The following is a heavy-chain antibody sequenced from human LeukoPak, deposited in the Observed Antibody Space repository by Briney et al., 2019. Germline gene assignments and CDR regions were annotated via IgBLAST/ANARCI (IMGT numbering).Heavy chain of an antibody. CDR2: IYSGGST. D-gene: IGHD6-19*01. J-gene: IGHJ4*02. V-gene: IGHV3-53*01. CDR3: AKDARRTSGWYFFDY. CDR1: GFTVSSNY. Sequence: PGGSLRLSCAASGFTVSSNYMSWVRQAPGKGLEWVSVIYSGGSTYYADSVKGRFTISRDNSKNTLFLQMNSLRAEDTAVYYCAKDARRTSGWYFFDYWGQGTLVTVSS.